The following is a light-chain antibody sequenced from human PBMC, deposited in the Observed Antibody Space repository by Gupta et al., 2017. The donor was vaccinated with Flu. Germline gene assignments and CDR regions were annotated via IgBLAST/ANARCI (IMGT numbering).Light chain of an antibody. CDR3: RQQNSYPWK. CDR1: QGIRND. Sequence: DIQMTQSPSSLSASVGDRVIITCRASQGIRNDLAWYQQKPGKAPKRLIYAASSWQSGVPARLRGRGSETDFSLTISSRQPEDFATYYGRQQNSYPWKLGKGTKVEIK. J-gene: IGKJ1*01. V-gene: IGKV1-17*01. CDR2: AAS.